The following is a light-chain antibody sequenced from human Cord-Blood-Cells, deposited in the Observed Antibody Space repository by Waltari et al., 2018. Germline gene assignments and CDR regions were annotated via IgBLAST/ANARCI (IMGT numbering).Light chain of an antibody. CDR2: EVS. CDR3: SSDTSSSTWV. CDR1: SRDVGGYND. V-gene: IGLV2-14*01. J-gene: IGLJ3*02. Sequence: QSALTQPASVSGSPGQSITISCTGTSRDVGGYNDVSWYQQHPGKPPKLVIYEVSKRPSGVSNRCSGSNARNTASLTISGLQAEEEADYYCSSDTSSSTWVFGGGTKLTVL.